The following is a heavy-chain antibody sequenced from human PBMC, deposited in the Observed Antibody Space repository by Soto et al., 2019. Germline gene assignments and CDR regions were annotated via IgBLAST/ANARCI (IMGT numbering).Heavy chain of an antibody. CDR2: IIPIFGTA. V-gene: IGHV1-69*01. J-gene: IGHJ6*02. D-gene: IGHD2-21*02. CDR1: GGTFSSYA. CDR3: ERIAYCGGDCYSDYYYGMDV. Sequence: QVQLVQSGAEVKKPGSSVKVSCKASGGTFSSYAISWVRQAPGQGLEWMGGIIPIFGTANYAQKFQGRVTITADESTSTAYMELSSLRSEDTDVYYCERIAYCGGDCYSDYYYGMDVWGQGTTVTVSS.